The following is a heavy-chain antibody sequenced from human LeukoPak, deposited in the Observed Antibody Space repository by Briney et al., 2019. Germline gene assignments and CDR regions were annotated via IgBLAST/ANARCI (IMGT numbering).Heavy chain of an antibody. CDR2: IGSRADDT. CDR1: GFTFSDYV. V-gene: IGHV3-23*01. D-gene: IGHD2-15*01. Sequence: GGSLRLSCAASGFTFSDYVMTWVRQAPGKGLEWVAAIGSRADDTHFADSVKGRFTISRDNSKKTLYLQMNSLRVEDTAVYYCARDYCSGGSCYLDYWGQGTLVTVSS. CDR3: ARDYCSGGSCYLDY. J-gene: IGHJ4*02.